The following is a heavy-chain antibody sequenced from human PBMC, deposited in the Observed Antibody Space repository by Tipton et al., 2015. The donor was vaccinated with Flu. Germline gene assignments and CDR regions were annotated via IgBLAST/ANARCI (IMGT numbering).Heavy chain of an antibody. J-gene: IGHJ3*02. V-gene: IGHV3-74*01. Sequence: GSLRLSCAASGFTFSRYWMHWVRQAPGKGLVWVSRIKGDGSDTVYADSVRGRFTISRDNAKDTMYLQMNNLRVEDTAIYYCARDNDGCSFDIWGQGTMVTVS. CDR3: ARDNDGCSFDI. D-gene: IGHD5-24*01. CDR2: IKGDGSDT. CDR1: GFTFSRYW.